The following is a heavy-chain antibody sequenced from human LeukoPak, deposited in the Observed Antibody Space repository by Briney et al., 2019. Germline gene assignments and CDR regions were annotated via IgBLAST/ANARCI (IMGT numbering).Heavy chain of an antibody. J-gene: IGHJ5*02. D-gene: IGHD3-3*01. CDR1: GYSISSGYY. V-gene: IGHV4-38-2*02. CDR3: ARGTIQRNWFDP. CDR2: IYRSGNT. Sequence: ASETLSLTCTVSGYSISSGYYWGWIRQPPGKGLEWIGSIYRSGNTYYNPSLKSRVTISVDTSKNQFSLKLSSVTAADTAVYYCARGTIQRNWFDPWGQGTLVTVSS.